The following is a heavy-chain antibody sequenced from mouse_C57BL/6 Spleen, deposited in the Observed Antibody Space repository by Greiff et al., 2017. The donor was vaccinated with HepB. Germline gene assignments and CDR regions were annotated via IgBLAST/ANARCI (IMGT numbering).Heavy chain of an antibody. J-gene: IGHJ4*01. CDR1: GYTFTSYW. Sequence: QVQLQQPGAELVKPGASVKMSCKASGYTFTSYWITWVKQRPGQGLEWIGDIYPGSGSTNYNEKFKSKATLTVDKSSSTAYMQLSSLTSEDSAVYYCARGGTTVVALYAMDYWGQGTSVTVSS. CDR3: ARGGTTVVALYAMDY. V-gene: IGHV1-55*01. CDR2: IYPGSGST. D-gene: IGHD1-1*01.